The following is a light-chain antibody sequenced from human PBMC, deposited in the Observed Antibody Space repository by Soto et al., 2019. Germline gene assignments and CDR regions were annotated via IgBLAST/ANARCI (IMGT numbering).Light chain of an antibody. CDR2: GAS. V-gene: IGKV3-15*01. CDR1: QGLTTK. J-gene: IGKJ1*01. CDR3: QQYNNWPPWT. Sequence: EIVMTQSPATLSVSPGEGATLSCRASQGLTTKLAWYQQKPGQAPRLLIYGASTRATGIPARFSGSGSGTDFTLTISSLQSEDFAVYYCQQYNNWPPWTFGQGTKVDIK.